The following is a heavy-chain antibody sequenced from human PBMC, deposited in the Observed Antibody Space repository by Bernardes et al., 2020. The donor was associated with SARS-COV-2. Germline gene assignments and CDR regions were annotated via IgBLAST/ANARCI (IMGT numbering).Heavy chain of an antibody. Sequence: GGSLRLSRAASGFTFTNYAMTWVRQAPGKGLEWVSSISASGGATYYADSVQGRFTVSRDYSTNALYLQMDSLRAEDTAIYYCAKEAYSGYLETYYFYYGMDVWGQGTTVSVS. CDR2: ISASGGAT. CDR1: GFTFTNYA. J-gene: IGHJ6*02. CDR3: AKEAYSGYLETYYFYYGMDV. D-gene: IGHD5-12*01. V-gene: IGHV3-23*01.